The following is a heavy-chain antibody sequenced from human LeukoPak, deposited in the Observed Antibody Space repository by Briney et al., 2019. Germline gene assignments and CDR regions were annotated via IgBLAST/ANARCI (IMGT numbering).Heavy chain of an antibody. Sequence: GGSLRLSCAASGFTFSSYGMHWVCQAPGKGLEWVAVISYDGSNKYYADSVKGRFTISRDNSKNTLYLQMNSLRAEDTAVYYCAKAASSWLDYWGQGTLVTVSS. CDR2: ISYDGSNK. CDR3: AKAASSWLDY. D-gene: IGHD6-13*01. J-gene: IGHJ4*02. V-gene: IGHV3-30*18. CDR1: GFTFSSYG.